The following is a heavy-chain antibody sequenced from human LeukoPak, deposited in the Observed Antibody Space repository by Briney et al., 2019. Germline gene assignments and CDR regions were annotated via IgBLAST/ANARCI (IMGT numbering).Heavy chain of an antibody. CDR3: AKDSLRERIVGSTTRGVNDY. CDR1: GFTFSSNS. D-gene: IGHD1-26*01. Sequence: PGGSLRLSCTVSGFTFSSNSMSWVRQAPGKGLEWVSFIYSDNTHYSDSVKGRFTISRDNAKNSLYLQMNSLRAEDTAVYYCAKDSLRERIVGSTTRGVNDYWGQGTLVTVSS. J-gene: IGHJ4*02. CDR2: IYSDNT. V-gene: IGHV3-53*01.